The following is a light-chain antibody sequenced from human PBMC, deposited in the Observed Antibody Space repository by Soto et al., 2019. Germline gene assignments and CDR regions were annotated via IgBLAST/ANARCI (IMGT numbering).Light chain of an antibody. Sequence: SALPQPPSVSASPGQGVTISCTGSSSNIGAGYDVHWYQQLPGTAPKLLIYGNNNRPSGVPDRFSGSKSGTSASLAVTGLQAEDEADYYCQSYATGLSVLYVFGTGTKVTVL. CDR3: QSYATGLSVLYV. V-gene: IGLV1-40*01. J-gene: IGLJ1*01. CDR1: SSNIGAGYD. CDR2: GNN.